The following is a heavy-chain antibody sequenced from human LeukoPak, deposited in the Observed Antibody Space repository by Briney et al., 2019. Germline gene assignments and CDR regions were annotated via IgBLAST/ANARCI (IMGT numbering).Heavy chain of an antibody. CDR3: ESARGAFDV. CDR1: GFTFSNYA. J-gene: IGHJ3*01. CDR2: ITGSAYST. V-gene: IGHV3-23*01. Sequence: GGSLRLSCAASGFTFSNYAMSWVRQAPGKGLEWVSSITGSAYSTYYADSVKGRFTISRDNSKNTLHLQMNSLRAEDTAVYYCESARGAFDVWGQGTMVTVSS. D-gene: IGHD3-10*01.